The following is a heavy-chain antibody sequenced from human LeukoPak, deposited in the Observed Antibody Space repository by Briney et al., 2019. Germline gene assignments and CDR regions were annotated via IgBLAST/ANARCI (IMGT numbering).Heavy chain of an antibody. CDR3: ARVGRTTVTQAHFDY. J-gene: IGHJ4*02. CDR2: IYISGST. CDR1: GGSISTNHY. Sequence: PSETLSLTCTVSGGSISTNHYWNWIRQPAGKGLEWIGRIYISGSTNYNPSLQSRITVSVDTSKNQFSLKLRSVTPADTAVYYCARVGRTTVTQAHFDYWGQGTLVTVSS. D-gene: IGHD4-17*01. V-gene: IGHV4-4*07.